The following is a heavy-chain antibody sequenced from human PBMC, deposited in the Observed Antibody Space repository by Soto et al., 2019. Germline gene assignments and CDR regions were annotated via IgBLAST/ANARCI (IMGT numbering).Heavy chain of an antibody. Sequence: GGSLRLSCAASGFTFSSYAMSWVRQAPGKELEWVSAISGSGGSTYYADSVKGRFTISRDNSKNTLCLQMNSLRAEDTAVYYCAKDMVWSPPSAGLDYWGQGTLVTVSS. V-gene: IGHV3-23*01. D-gene: IGHD3-10*01. CDR1: GFTFSSYA. CDR3: AKDMVWSPPSAGLDY. J-gene: IGHJ4*02. CDR2: ISGSGGST.